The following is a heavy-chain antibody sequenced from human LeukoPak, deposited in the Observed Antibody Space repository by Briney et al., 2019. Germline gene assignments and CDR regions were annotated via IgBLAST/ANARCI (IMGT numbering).Heavy chain of an antibody. CDR1: GFSVTTNG. CDR3: ARGPPGSDY. Sequence: GGSLRLSCVAAGFSVTTNGMHWVRQAPGKGLVWVSRIKSDGSSTYYADSVKGRFTISRDNAKNTLYLQMNSLRVEDTAVYYCARGPPGSDYWGQGTLVTVSS. V-gene: IGHV3-74*01. CDR2: IKSDGSST. J-gene: IGHJ4*02.